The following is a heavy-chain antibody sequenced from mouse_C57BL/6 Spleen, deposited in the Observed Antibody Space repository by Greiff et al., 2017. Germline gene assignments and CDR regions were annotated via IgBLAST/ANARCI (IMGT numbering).Heavy chain of an antibody. CDR3: ARSGGNYVWFAD. CDR2: INPGSGGT. CDR1: GYAFTNYL. Sequence: VQLQQSGAELVRPGTSVKVSCKASGYAFTNYLIEWVKQRPGQGLEWIGVINPGSGGTNYNEKFKGKATLTADKSSSTAYMQLSSLTSEDSAVYFCARSGGNYVWFADWGQGTLVTVSA. J-gene: IGHJ3*01. D-gene: IGHD2-1*01. V-gene: IGHV1-54*01.